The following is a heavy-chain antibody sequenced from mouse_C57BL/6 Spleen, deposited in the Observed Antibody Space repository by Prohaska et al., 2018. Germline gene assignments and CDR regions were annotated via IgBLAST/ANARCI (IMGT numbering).Heavy chain of an antibody. CDR3: AREDYYGSRDPAWFAY. Sequence: HGKSLEWIGVINPYNGGTSYNQKFKGKATLTVDKSSSTAYMELNSLTSEDSAVYYCAREDYYGSRDPAWFAYWGQGTLVTVSA. D-gene: IGHD1-1*01. CDR2: INPYNGGT. V-gene: IGHV1-19*01. J-gene: IGHJ3*01.